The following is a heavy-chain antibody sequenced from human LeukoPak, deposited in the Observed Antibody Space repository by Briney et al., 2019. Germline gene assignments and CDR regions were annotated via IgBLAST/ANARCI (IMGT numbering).Heavy chain of an antibody. V-gene: IGHV6-1*01. Sequence: SQTLSLTCAISGDSFSSNSATWNWIRRSPSRGLEWLGRTYYRSTWYNDYAVSVRGRITVNPDTSKNQFSLHLNSVTPEDTAVYYCARRLTQYDCFDPWGQGILVTVSS. J-gene: IGHJ5*02. D-gene: IGHD2-2*01. CDR2: TYYRSTWYN. CDR1: GDSFSSNSAT. CDR3: ARRLTQYDCFDP.